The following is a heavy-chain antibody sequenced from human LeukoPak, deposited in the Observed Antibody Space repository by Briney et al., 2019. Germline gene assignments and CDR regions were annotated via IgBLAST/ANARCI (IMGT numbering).Heavy chain of an antibody. J-gene: IGHJ6*03. CDR3: ARRSISDYYYMDV. Sequence: PGGSLRLSCAASGFTFSSYSMNWVRQAPGKGLEWVSYISSSSSTIYYADSVKGRFTISRDNAKNSLYLQMNSLRAEDTAVYYCARRSISDYYYMDVWGKGTTVTVSS. V-gene: IGHV3-48*01. CDR1: GFTFSSYS. CDR2: ISSSSSTI. D-gene: IGHD3-10*01.